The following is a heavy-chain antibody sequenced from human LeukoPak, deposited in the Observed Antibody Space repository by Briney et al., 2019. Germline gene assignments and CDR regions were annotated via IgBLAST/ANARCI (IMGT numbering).Heavy chain of an antibody. Sequence: PGGSLRLSCAASGFTFSNYWMSWVRQAPGKGLEWVANIKQDGSEEYYVDSVKGRFTISRDNARNSMHLQMNSLRAEDTAVYYCARLWSTDCSGGSCPHQPNYWGQGTLVTVSS. D-gene: IGHD2-15*01. V-gene: IGHV3-7*01. CDR2: IKQDGSEE. CDR1: GFTFSNYW. J-gene: IGHJ4*02. CDR3: ARLWSTDCSGGSCPHQPNY.